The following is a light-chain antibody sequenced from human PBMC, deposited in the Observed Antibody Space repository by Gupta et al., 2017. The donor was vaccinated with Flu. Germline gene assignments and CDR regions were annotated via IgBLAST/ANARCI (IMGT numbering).Light chain of an antibody. CDR3: GTWDSSVSAWV. V-gene: IGLV1-51*01. CDR1: SSNIGDNY. Sequence: QSVLTQPPSVSAAPGQKVTISCSGGSSNIGDNYVSWYQPLPGTAPKLLIYDNDKRASGIPDRFSGSKSDTSATLGITGIQTGDEADYYCGTWDSSVSAWVFGGGTRLTVL. J-gene: IGLJ3*02. CDR2: DND.